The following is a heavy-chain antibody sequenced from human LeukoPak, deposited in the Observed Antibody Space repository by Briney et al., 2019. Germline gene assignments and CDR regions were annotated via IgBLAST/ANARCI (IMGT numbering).Heavy chain of an antibody. J-gene: IGHJ3*02. Sequence: GRSLRLSCAASGFTFSSYGMHWVRQAPGKGLEWVAVISYDGSNKYYADSVKGRFTISRDNSKNTLYLQMNSLRAEDTAVYYCAKLVITDNDAFDIWGQGTMVTVSS. CDR2: ISYDGSNK. CDR3: AKLVITDNDAFDI. CDR1: GFTFSSYG. D-gene: IGHD3-22*01. V-gene: IGHV3-30*18.